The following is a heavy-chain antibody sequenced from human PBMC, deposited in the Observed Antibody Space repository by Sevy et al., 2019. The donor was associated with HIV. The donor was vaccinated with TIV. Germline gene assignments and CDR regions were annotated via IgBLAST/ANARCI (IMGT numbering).Heavy chain of an antibody. J-gene: IGHJ6*02. CDR1: GFTFSNYN. Sequence: GESLKISCAASGFTFSNYNINWVRQSPGKGLEWVSFISTSSGYIYYADSVNGRFTISRDNAKNSLYLQMNSLRAEDTAVYYCARDKTILEGRYGMDVWGQGTTVTVSS. CDR2: ISTSSGYI. CDR3: ARDKTILEGRYGMDV. D-gene: IGHD3-3*01. V-gene: IGHV3-21*06.